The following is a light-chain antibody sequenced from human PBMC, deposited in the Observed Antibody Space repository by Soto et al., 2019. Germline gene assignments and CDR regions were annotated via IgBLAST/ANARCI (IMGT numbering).Light chain of an antibody. CDR2: AAS. CDR1: QDINNW. V-gene: IGKV1D-12*01. J-gene: IGKJ5*01. Sequence: DIQMTQFPSSVSASVGDRVTIPCRTSQDINNWLAWYQQKPGQAPKLLIYAASSLQGGVPSRFSGSGSGTDFTLTISSLQPEDFATYYCQQTNNFPITFGQGTRLEIK. CDR3: QQTNNFPIT.